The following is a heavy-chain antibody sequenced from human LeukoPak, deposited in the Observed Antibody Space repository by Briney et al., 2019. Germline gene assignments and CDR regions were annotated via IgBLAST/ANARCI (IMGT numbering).Heavy chain of an antibody. Sequence: GGSLRLSCAASGFTFSSYAMHWVRQAPGKGLEWVAVISYDGSNKYYADSVKGRFTISRDNSKNTLYLQMNSLRAEDTAVYYCARDIDHGGNSAALDYWGQGTLVTVSS. D-gene: IGHD4-23*01. CDR3: ARDIDHGGNSAALDY. CDR2: ISYDGSNK. V-gene: IGHV3-30*01. J-gene: IGHJ4*02. CDR1: GFTFSSYA.